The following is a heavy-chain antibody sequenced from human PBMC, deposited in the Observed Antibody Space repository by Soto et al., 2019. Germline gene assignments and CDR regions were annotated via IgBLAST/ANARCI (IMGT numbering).Heavy chain of an antibody. V-gene: IGHV5-51*01. CDR1: GYSFTSYW. CDR3: ARTTYYDILTGYWGAFDI. D-gene: IGHD3-9*01. CDR2: IYPGDSDT. Sequence: GESLKISCKGSGYSFTSYWIGWVRQMPGKGLEWMGIIYPGDSDTRYSPSFQGQVTISADKSISTAYLQWSSLKASDTAMYYCARTTYYDILTGYWGAFDIWGQGTMVTGSS. J-gene: IGHJ3*02.